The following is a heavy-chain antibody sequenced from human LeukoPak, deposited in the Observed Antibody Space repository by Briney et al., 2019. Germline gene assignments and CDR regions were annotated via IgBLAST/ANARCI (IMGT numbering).Heavy chain of an antibody. Sequence: GGSLRLSCAASGFTFSGYNMNWVRQAPGKGLEWVSSISSSSSYIYYADSVKGRFTISRDNAKNSLYLQMNSLRAEDTAVYYCARMYSSGWYDYWGQGTLVTVSS. J-gene: IGHJ4*02. D-gene: IGHD6-19*01. CDR1: GFTFSGYN. CDR2: ISSSSSYI. CDR3: ARMYSSGWYDY. V-gene: IGHV3-21*01.